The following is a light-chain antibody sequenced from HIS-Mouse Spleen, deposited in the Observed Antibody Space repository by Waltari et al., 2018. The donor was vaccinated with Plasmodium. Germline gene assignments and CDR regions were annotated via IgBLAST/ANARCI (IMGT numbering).Light chain of an antibody. CDR2: CAS. CDR1: QSVLYSSNNKNY. Sequence: DIVMTQYPDSLAVSLGARATINCKSSQSVLYSSNNKNYLAWYQQKPGQPPKLLIYCASTRESGVPYRFSGSVSGTDFTLTISSLQAEDVAVYYCQQYYSTPYTFGHGTKLEIK. V-gene: IGKV4-1*01. J-gene: IGKJ2*01. CDR3: QQYYSTPYT.